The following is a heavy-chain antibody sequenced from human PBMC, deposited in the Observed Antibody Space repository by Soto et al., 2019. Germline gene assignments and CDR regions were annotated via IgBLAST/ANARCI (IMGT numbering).Heavy chain of an antibody. J-gene: IGHJ4*02. D-gene: IGHD3-9*01. CDR2: LGGGGDT. CDR3: TKDRHPDGIWTLAF. Sequence: GGSLRLSCAASGLTFGTYTMNWVRQAPGKGLEWVSALGGGGDTHYAESVKGRFTISRDYSKNILLLQMNSLRDEDSAIYYCTKDRHPDGIWTLAFWGQGTLVTVSS. CDR1: GLTFGTYT. V-gene: IGHV3-23*01.